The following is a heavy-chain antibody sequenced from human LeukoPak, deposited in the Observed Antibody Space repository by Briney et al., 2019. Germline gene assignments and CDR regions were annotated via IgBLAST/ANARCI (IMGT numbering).Heavy chain of an antibody. CDR3: ARESRSYYRVIDY. J-gene: IGHJ4*02. D-gene: IGHD1-26*01. Sequence: GGSLRLSCAASGFTFSSYAMHWVRQAPGKGLEYVSTISSNGGSTYYANSVNGRFTISRDNSKNTLYLQMGSLRAEDMAVYYCARESRSYYRVIDYWGQGTLVTVSS. CDR1: GFTFSSYA. CDR2: ISSNGGST. V-gene: IGHV3-64*01.